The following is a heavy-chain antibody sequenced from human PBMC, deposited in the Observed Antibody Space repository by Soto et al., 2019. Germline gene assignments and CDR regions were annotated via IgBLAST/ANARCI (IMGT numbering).Heavy chain of an antibody. Sequence: QVQLVESGGGVVQPGRSLRLSCAASGFSFRSHGMHWVRQAPGTGLEWVAVIWYDGSKNSDADSVTGRFTISTDNSQNTLYLEMNSLRAEETAVYYCARDSSVVTAYFDSWGQGSMVTVSA. CDR2: IWYDGSKN. D-gene: IGHD2-21*02. J-gene: IGHJ4*02. CDR3: ARDSSVVTAYFDS. CDR1: GFSFRSHG. V-gene: IGHV3-33*01.